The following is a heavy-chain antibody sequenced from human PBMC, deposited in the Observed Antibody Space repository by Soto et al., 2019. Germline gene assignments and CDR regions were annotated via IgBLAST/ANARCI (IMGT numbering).Heavy chain of an antibody. CDR2: INHSGST. J-gene: IGHJ4*02. CDR3: ARAPSIAAAGLDY. Sequence: SQTLSLTCAVYGGSFSGYYWSWIRQPPGKGLEWIGEINHSGSTNYNPSLKSRVTISVDTSKNQFSLKLSSVTAADTAVYYCARAPSIAAAGLDYWGQGTPVTVSS. D-gene: IGHD6-13*01. CDR1: GGSFSGYY. V-gene: IGHV4-34*01.